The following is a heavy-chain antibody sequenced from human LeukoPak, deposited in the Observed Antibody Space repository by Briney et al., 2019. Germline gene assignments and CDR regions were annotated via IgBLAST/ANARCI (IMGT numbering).Heavy chain of an antibody. J-gene: IGHJ6*03. V-gene: IGHV3-21*01. D-gene: IGHD1-20*01. CDR3: ARDLTGTLSMDV. CDR2: ISSSSSYI. Sequence: GGSLRLSRAASGFTFSSYSMNWVRQAPGKGLEWVSSISSSSSYIYYADSVKGRFTISRDNAKNSLYLQMNSLRAEDTAVYYCARDLTGTLSMDVWGKGTTVTVSS. CDR1: GFTFSSYS.